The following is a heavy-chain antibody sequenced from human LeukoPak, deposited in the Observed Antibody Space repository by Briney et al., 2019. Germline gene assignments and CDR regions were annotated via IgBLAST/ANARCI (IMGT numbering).Heavy chain of an antibody. J-gene: IGHJ4*02. V-gene: IGHV3-23*01. CDR2: ISGSGGTT. D-gene: IGHD3-22*01. CDR1: GFTFSSYT. Sequence: PGGALRLSCAASGFTFSSYTMSWVRQAPGKGLEGVAAISGSGGTTYYTDSVKGRFTISRDHPKNTLYLQMNSLRAEDTAVYYCAKDPYDISGYYYGPTGGVDYWGQGTLVTVSS. CDR3: AKDPYDISGYYYGPTGGVDY.